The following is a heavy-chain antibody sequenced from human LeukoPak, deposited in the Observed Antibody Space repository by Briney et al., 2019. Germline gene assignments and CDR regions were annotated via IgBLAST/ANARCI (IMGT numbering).Heavy chain of an antibody. CDR2: INPSGGST. Sequence: GASVKVSCKASGYTFTSYYMHWVRQAPGQGLEWMGIINPSGGSTSYAQKFQGRVTMTRDTSTSTVYMELSSLRSEDTAVYYCARRSIAARPVRWAFDIWGQGTMVTVSS. J-gene: IGHJ3*02. CDR3: ARRSIAARPVRWAFDI. CDR1: GYTFTSYY. D-gene: IGHD6-6*01. V-gene: IGHV1-46*01.